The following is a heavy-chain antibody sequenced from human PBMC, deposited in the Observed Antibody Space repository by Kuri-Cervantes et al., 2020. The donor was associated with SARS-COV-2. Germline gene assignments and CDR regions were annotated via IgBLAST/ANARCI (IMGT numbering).Heavy chain of an antibody. Sequence: GESLKISCAASGFTFSDYYMNWVRQAPGKGLEWVAFIRYDGSNKYYADSVKGRFTISRDNSKNTLYLQMNSLRAEDTAVYYCARDKRSLDFWSGYYSARTRYWYFDLWGRGTLVTVSS. J-gene: IGHJ2*01. CDR3: ARDKRSLDFWSGYYSARTRYWYFDL. CDR2: IRYDGSNK. D-gene: IGHD3-3*01. V-gene: IGHV3-30*02. CDR1: GFTFSDYY.